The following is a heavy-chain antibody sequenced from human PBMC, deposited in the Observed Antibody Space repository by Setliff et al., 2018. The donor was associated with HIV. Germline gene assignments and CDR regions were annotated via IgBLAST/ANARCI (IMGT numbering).Heavy chain of an antibody. Sequence: SETLSLTCTVSGASISSSSYYWDWIRQPPGKGLEWIGSIYYSGSTYYNPSLKRRVTISVDTSKNQFSLKLSPVTAADTAVYYCARRSSWYGDAFDIWGQGTMVTVSS. J-gene: IGHJ3*02. CDR1: GASISSSSYY. D-gene: IGHD6-13*01. CDR3: ARRSSWYGDAFDI. V-gene: IGHV4-39*01. CDR2: IYYSGST.